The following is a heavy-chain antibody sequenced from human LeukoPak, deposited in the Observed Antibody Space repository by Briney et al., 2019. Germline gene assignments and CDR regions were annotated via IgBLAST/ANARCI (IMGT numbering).Heavy chain of an antibody. CDR2: IYTSGST. Sequence: SETLSLACTVSGGSISSYYWSWIRQPAGKGLEWVGRIYTSGSTNYNPSLKSRVTMSVDTSKNQFSLKLSSVTAADTAVYCCARWELAAAGGAFDIWGQGTMVTVSS. J-gene: IGHJ3*02. D-gene: IGHD1-7*01. V-gene: IGHV4-4*07. CDR3: ARWELAAAGGAFDI. CDR1: GGSISSYY.